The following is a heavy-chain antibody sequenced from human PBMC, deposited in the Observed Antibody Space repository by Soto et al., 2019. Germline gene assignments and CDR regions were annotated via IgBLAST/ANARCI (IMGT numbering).Heavy chain of an antibody. J-gene: IGHJ4*02. CDR2: VTGSGGGT. CDR3: ARRTPVTTGYYFDF. V-gene: IGHV3-23*01. D-gene: IGHD4-17*01. Sequence: EVQLLETGGNLVQPGGSLRLSCAASGFTFSSYAMSWVHQAPGKGLEWVSTVTGSGGGTYYADSVKGRFTISRDNSKNTVYLQMGSLRVEDTAIYHCARRTPVTTGYYFDFWGQGTLVTVSS. CDR1: GFTFSSYA.